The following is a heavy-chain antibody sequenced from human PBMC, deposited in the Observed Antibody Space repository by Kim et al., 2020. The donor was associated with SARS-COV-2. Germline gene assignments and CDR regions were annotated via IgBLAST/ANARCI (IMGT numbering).Heavy chain of an antibody. CDR1: GFTFSSYA. D-gene: IGHD3-10*01. Sequence: GGSLRLSCAASGFTFSSYAMHWVRQAPGKGLEWVAVISYDGSNKNYADSVKGRFTISRDNSKNTLYLQMNSLRAEDTAVYYCARERTVLWFGDAFDIWGQGTMVTVSS. V-gene: IGHV3-30*04. CDR3: ARERTVLWFGDAFDI. J-gene: IGHJ3*02. CDR2: ISYDGSNK.